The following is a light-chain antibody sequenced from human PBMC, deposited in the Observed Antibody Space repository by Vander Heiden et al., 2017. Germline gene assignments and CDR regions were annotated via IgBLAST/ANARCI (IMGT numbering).Light chain of an antibody. J-gene: IGKJ1*01. CDR1: QSLLHSNGYNY. CDR3: MQALQTPWT. CDR2: LCS. V-gene: IGKV2-28*01. Sequence: DLVMTPSPLSLPVTPGEPASISCRSSQSLLHSNGYNYLDWYLQKPGQSPQLLIYLCSNRASGVPDRFSGSGSGTDFTLKISRVEAEDVGVYYCMQALQTPWTFGQGTKVEIK.